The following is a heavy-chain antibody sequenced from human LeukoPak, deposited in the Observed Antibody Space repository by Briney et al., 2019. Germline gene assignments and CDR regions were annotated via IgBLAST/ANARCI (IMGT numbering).Heavy chain of an antibody. CDR1: GYIFNNFD. Sequence: ASVKVSCRASGYIFNNFDINWVRQAPGQGLEWMGWMSPVSGIGGSAQRFQGRVTLTRDTSISTAYMEVSNLRSDDTAFYYCARAPMGTAALYWGQGTRVTVSS. CDR2: MSPVSGIG. J-gene: IGHJ4*02. CDR3: ARAPMGTAALY. D-gene: IGHD2-2*01. V-gene: IGHV1-8*01.